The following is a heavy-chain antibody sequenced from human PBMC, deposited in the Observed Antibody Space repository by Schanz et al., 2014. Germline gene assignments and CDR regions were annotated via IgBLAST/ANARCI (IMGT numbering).Heavy chain of an antibody. Sequence: QVQLEESGGGVVQPGGSLRLSCAASGFTFSSYAVHWVRQAPDKGLVWVAVTSSDGSLKYYADSVKGRFTISRDNSRDRVYLQMNSLRGEDTAVYYCARGGRGGYPGRAFDIWGQGTMVTASS. V-gene: IGHV3-30*04. D-gene: IGHD5-12*01. CDR3: ARGGRGGYPGRAFDI. J-gene: IGHJ3*02. CDR1: GFTFSSYA. CDR2: TSSDGSLK.